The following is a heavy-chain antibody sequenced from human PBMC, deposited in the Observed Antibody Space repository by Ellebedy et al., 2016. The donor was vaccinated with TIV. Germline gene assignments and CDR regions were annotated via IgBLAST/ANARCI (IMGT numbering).Heavy chain of an antibody. V-gene: IGHV3-21*01. CDR3: ARDLHYDYIWGSYRLNGMDV. J-gene: IGHJ6*02. CDR2: ITSTSRYI. D-gene: IGHD3-16*02. CDR1: GFTFSTYS. Sequence: GESLKISXAASGFTFSTYSLSWVRQAPGKGLEWVSSITSTSRYIYYAGSVKGRFTISRDNAKNSLFLHMNSLRAEDTAVYYCARDLHYDYIWGSYRLNGMDVWGQGTTVTVSS.